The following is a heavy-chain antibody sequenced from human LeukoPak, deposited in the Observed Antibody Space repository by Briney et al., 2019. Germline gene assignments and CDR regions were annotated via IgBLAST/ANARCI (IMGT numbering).Heavy chain of an antibody. D-gene: IGHD4-23*01. CDR2: ISSSRSYI. J-gene: IGHJ4*02. CDR1: GFTFSSYS. Sequence: GGSLRLSCAASGFTFSSYSMNWVRQAPGKGLEWVSSISSSRSYIYYADSVKGRFTISRDNAKNSLYLQMNSLRAEDTAVYYCARGPMVVTPIDYWGQGTLVTVSS. V-gene: IGHV3-21*01. CDR3: ARGPMVVTPIDY.